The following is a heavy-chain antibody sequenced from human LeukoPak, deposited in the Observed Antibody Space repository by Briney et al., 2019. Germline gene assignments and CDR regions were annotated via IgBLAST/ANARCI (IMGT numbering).Heavy chain of an antibody. J-gene: IGHJ4*02. V-gene: IGHV1-18*01. CDR2: INTYNGNT. Sequence: GASVKVSCKASGYTFTNYGITWMRQAPGQGLEWMGWINTYNGNTNYAQKLQGRVTITTDTSASTAYMELRSLRSDDPAVFYCARDLVDGVGAPGAYWGQGALVTVSS. D-gene: IGHD1-26*01. CDR3: ARDLVDGVGAPGAY. CDR1: GYTFTNYG.